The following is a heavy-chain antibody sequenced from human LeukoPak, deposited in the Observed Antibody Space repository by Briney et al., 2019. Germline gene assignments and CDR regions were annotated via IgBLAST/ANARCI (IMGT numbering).Heavy chain of an antibody. CDR3: ARGGSSGWGTVNFDY. V-gene: IGHV1-69*13. CDR2: IIPIFGTA. Sequence: GASVTVSFKASGGTFSSYAISWVRQAPGQGLEWMGGIIPIFGTANYAQKFQGRVTITADESTSTAYMELSSLRSEDTAVYYCARGGSSGWGTVNFDYWGQGTLVTVSS. CDR1: GGTFSSYA. J-gene: IGHJ4*02. D-gene: IGHD6-19*01.